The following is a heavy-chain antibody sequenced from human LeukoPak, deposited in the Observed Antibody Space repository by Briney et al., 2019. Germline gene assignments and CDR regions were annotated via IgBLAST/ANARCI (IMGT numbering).Heavy chain of an antibody. CDR2: INPNSGGT. Sequence: ASVTVSFTASVYTFTVYYMHWVRQAPGQGLEWMGWINPNSGGTNYAQKFQGRVTMTRDTSISTAYMELSRLRSDDTAVYYCAREMGYGPLYWGQGTLVTVSS. J-gene: IGHJ4*02. CDR3: AREMGYGPLY. D-gene: IGHD2-8*01. CDR1: VYTFTVYY. V-gene: IGHV1-2*02.